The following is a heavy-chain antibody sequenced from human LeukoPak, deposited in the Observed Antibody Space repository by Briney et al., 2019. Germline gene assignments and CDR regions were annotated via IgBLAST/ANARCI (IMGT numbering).Heavy chain of an antibody. CDR1: GFTLSTYW. CDR2: ISGSGNDI. D-gene: IGHD3/OR15-3a*01. CDR3: GTHAGRTGSDD. J-gene: IGHJ4*02. V-gene: IGHV3-11*01. Sequence: PGGSLRLSCAASGFTLSTYWMSWVRQAPGKGLEWVSYISGSGNDISYADSVKGRFTISRDNAKGSLYLQMNSLRAADTAVYYCGTHAGRTGSDDWGQGTLVTVSS.